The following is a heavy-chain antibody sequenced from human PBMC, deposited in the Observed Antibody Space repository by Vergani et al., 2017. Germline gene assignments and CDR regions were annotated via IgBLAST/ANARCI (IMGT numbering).Heavy chain of an antibody. J-gene: IGHJ4*02. V-gene: IGHV3-23*01. CDR2: ISGSGGST. Sequence: EVQLLESGGGLVQPGRSLRLSCAASGFTFSSYAMSWVRQAPGKGLEWVSAISGSGGSTYYADSVKGRFTVSRDNSKNTLYLQMNSLRAEDTAVYYCAKEVSHSYGGNSGNYWGQGTLVTVSS. CDR1: GFTFSSYA. CDR3: AKEVSHSYGGNSGNY. D-gene: IGHD4-23*01.